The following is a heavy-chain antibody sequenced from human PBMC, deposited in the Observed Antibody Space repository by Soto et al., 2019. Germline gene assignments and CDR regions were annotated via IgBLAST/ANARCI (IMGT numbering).Heavy chain of an antibody. CDR1: TDSTSFSNSY. CDR2: SSYNGGT. J-gene: IGHJ4*02. Sequence: HLQESGPRLVKPSETLSLTCTVSTDSTSFSNSYWGWIRQPPGEGLQWIGSSSYNGGTFYNPSLRGGVAITSDASRRQSSMQVTSVTAADSAIYYCTGHRIEVVWRGFGYWGQGRPVTVSS. CDR3: TGHRIEVVWRGFGY. D-gene: IGHD1-1*01. V-gene: IGHV4-39*01.